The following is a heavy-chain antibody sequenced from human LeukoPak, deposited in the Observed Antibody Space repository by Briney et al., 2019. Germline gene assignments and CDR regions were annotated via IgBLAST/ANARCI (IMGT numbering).Heavy chain of an antibody. CDR3: TRAVAGGYSYYYLYFLDL. CDR1: VGTFSSYT. Sequence: PTVKVFCKASVGTFSSYTISCVRQHPGQGLEWMGRIIPLLGIANCAEKSQGRVPITAHNPTSTAYMELRRVISGDTAGYLCTRAVAGGYSYYYLYFLDLWGKGTTVTVSS. D-gene: IGHD5-24*01. J-gene: IGHJ6*03. CDR2: IIPLLGIA. V-gene: IGHV1-69*02.